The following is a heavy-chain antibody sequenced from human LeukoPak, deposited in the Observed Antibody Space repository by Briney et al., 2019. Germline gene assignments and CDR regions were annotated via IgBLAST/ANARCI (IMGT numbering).Heavy chain of an antibody. J-gene: IGHJ6*03. CDR1: EFTFSKYW. CDR3: ARDTAMVTRLYYYYYMDV. CDR2: IKQDGSKK. V-gene: IGHV3-7*01. D-gene: IGHD5-18*01. Sequence: GGSLRLSCAASEFTFSKYWVSWVRQAPGKGLEWVADIKQDGSKKYYVDSVKGRFTISRDNAKNSLYLQMNSLRAEDTAVYYCARDTAMVTRLYYYYYMDVWGKGTTVTISS.